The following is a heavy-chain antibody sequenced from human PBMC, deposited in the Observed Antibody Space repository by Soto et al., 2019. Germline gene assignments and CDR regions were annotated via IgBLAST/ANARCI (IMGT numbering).Heavy chain of an antibody. CDR2: ISGSGGST. CDR3: AKDIGSGYDWGYFDY. J-gene: IGHJ4*02. Sequence: GGSLRLSCAASGFTFSSYAMSWVRQAPGKGLEWVSAISGSGGSTYYADSVKGRFTISRDNSKNTLYLQMNSLRAEDTAVYYCAKDIGSGYDWGYFDYWGQGTLVTVSA. V-gene: IGHV3-23*01. CDR1: GFTFSSYA. D-gene: IGHD5-12*01.